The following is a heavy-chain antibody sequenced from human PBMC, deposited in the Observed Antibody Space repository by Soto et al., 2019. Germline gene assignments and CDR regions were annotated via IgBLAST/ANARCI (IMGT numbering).Heavy chain of an antibody. D-gene: IGHD4-17*01. CDR1: GYSFIAYG. CDR2: ISPYNGNT. V-gene: IGHV1-18*04. Sequence: QVQLVQSGTELKKPGASVKVSCRASGYSFIAYGLSWVRQAPVQGLEWMGWISPYNGNTNYAEKFQGRVTMTTDTSTSTAYMDLRNLRSDDSALYYCATTTVTSHFDHWGQGTLVTVSS. J-gene: IGHJ4*01. CDR3: ATTTVTSHFDH.